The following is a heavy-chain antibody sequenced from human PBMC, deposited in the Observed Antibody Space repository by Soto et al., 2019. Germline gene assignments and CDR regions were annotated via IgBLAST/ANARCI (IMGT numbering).Heavy chain of an antibody. D-gene: IGHD1-26*01. CDR1: GVPISTSY. V-gene: IGHV4-59*01. J-gene: IGHJ3*02. Sequence: ETLSLTCTVSGVPISTSYCTWIRQPPGKGLEWIGVVYYSGRTNSNPSLQSRVTISVDTSKNQFFLKLSSVTAADTAVYYWARALEGEQLRPDALDIWGQGTRVTV. CDR3: ARALEGEQLRPDALDI. CDR2: VYYSGRT.